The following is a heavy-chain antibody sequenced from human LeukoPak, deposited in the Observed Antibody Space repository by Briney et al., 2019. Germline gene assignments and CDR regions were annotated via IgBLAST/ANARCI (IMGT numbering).Heavy chain of an antibody. CDR2: IYVDGRST. CDR1: EFTFRSYW. CDR3: VRDPYDILTGPYFDY. Sequence: GGSLRLPCAASEFTFRSYWMHWVRQAPGKGLVWVSRIYVDGRSTTYADSVKGRFTISRDNAKNTLYLQMNSLRAEDAAVYYCVRDPYDILTGPYFDYWGQGTLVTVSS. J-gene: IGHJ4*02. V-gene: IGHV3-74*03. D-gene: IGHD3-9*01.